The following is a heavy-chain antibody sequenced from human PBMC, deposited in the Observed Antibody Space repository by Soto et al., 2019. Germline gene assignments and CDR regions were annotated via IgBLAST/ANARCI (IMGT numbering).Heavy chain of an antibody. D-gene: IGHD2-2*02. Sequence: QVQLVQSGAEVKKPGSSVKVSCKASGGTFSSYAISWVRQAPGQGLEWMGGIIPIFGTANYAQKFQGRVTITADESTSTAYMELRSLRSDDTAVYYCARGSGCSSTSCYTTLYGMDVWGQGTTVTVSS. V-gene: IGHV1-69*01. CDR3: ARGSGCSSTSCYTTLYGMDV. J-gene: IGHJ6*02. CDR2: IIPIFGTA. CDR1: GGTFSSYA.